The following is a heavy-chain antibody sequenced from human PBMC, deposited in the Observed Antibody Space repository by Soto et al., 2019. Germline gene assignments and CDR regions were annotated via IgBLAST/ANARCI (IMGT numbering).Heavy chain of an antibody. J-gene: IGHJ6*01. Sequence: QVQLVQSGAEVKKPGASVKVSCKASGYTFTSYYMHWVRQAPGQGLEWMGIINPSGGSTSYAQKFQGRVTMTTDTSTSTVYMELSSLRSADTAVYYCARASCISTSSYAEYYYSYGMDVW. V-gene: IGHV1-46*01. CDR3: ARASCISTSSYAEYYYSYGMDV. D-gene: IGHD2-2*01. CDR2: INPSGGST. CDR1: GYTFTSYY.